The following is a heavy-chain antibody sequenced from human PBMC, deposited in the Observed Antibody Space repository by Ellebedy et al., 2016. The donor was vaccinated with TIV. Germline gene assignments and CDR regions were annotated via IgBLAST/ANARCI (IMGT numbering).Heavy chain of an antibody. CDR3: ARVDG. V-gene: IGHV1-3*01. Sequence: ASVTVSCXPSGYSFTRYFTHWVRQAPGQRPEWMGWINVGGGDTAYSKKLQGRVTITRDTSARTVYMELSSLTSEDTAMYFCARVDGWGQGTLVTVSS. CDR1: GYSFTRYF. J-gene: IGHJ4*02. D-gene: IGHD2-2*03. CDR2: INVGGGDT.